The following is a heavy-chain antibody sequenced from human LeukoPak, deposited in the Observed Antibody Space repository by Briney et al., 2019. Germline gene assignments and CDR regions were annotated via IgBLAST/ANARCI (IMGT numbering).Heavy chain of an antibody. CDR2: INQDGSVK. J-gene: IGHJ6*02. CDR3: AGGTGMDV. D-gene: IGHD1-1*01. CDR1: GVPLTDDW. Sequence: PGGSLRLSCAASGVPLTDDWMNWVRQAPGKGLEWVANINQDGSVKYYVDFVKGRFSISGDNAKNSLFLQMNSLGADDTAVYYCAGGTGMDVWGQGTPVTVSS. V-gene: IGHV3-7*04.